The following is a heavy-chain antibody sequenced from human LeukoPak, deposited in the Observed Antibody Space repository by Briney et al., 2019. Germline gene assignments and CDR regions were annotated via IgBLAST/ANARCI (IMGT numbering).Heavy chain of an antibody. J-gene: IGHJ4*02. CDR3: AKESGKFDY. Sequence: GGSLRLSCAASGFTFSSYGMHWVRQAPGKGLEWVAVISYDGSNKYYADSVKGRFTISRDNSKNTLYLQMNSLRAEDTAVYYCAKESGKFDYWGQGTLVTVSS. CDR2: ISYDGSNK. V-gene: IGHV3-30*18. CDR1: GFTFSSYG.